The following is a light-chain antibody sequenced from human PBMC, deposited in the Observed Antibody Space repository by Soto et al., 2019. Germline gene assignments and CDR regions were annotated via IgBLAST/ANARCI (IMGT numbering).Light chain of an antibody. CDR1: ESVSGSY. J-gene: IGKJ1*01. CDR3: QQYGRT. V-gene: IGKV3-20*01. CDR2: GAS. Sequence: PRARDALSCRASESVSGSYIAWYQQKVGQSPRLLIYGASNRATGIPDRFSGSGSGTDFTLTISRLEPEDFAMYYCQQYGRTFGLGTKVDI.